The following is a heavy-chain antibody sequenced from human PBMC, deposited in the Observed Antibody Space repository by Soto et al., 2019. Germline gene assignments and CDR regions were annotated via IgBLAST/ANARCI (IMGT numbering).Heavy chain of an antibody. CDR2: ISGSGGST. CDR1: GFTFSSYA. CDR3: AKVSPVAYYDFWSGYLDY. D-gene: IGHD3-3*01. Sequence: LRLSCAASGFTFSSYAMSWVRQAPGKGLEWVSAISGSGGSTYYADSVKGRFTISRDNSKNTLYLQMNSLRAEDTAVYYCAKVSPVAYYDFWSGYLDYWGQGTLVTVSS. J-gene: IGHJ4*02. V-gene: IGHV3-23*01.